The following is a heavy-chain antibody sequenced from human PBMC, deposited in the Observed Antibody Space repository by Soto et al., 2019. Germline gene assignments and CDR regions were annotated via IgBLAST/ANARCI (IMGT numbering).Heavy chain of an antibody. Sequence: SQTLSLTCAISGDSVASNSAGWNWIRQSPSRGLEWLGRTYYRSKWYTDYAESVKSRITINPDTSKNQVSLQLKSVTPEDTAVYYCTTGATRGRYVNDYYGIDVWGQGTTVTVSS. CDR1: GDSVASNSAG. CDR2: TYYRSKWYT. D-gene: IGHD5-12*01. V-gene: IGHV6-1*01. CDR3: TTGATRGRYVNDYYGIDV. J-gene: IGHJ6*02.